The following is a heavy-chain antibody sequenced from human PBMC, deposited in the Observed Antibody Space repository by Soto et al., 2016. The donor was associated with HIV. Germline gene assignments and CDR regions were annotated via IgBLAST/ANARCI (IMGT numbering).Heavy chain of an antibody. CDR1: GFSSSNYW. Sequence: EVQLVESGGGLVQPGGSLRLSCAASGFSSSNYWMHWVRQAPGKGLVWVSRINKDGSTTTYADSVRGRFTISRDYAKNTLYLQMNTLRVEDTAVYYCSRDIFGPDDYWGQGTLVTVSS. J-gene: IGHJ4*02. D-gene: IGHD3-3*01. CDR3: SRDIFGPDDY. CDR2: INKDGSTT. V-gene: IGHV3-74*01.